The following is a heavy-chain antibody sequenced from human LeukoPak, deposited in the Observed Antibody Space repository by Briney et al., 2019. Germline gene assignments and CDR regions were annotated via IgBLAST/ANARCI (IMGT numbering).Heavy chain of an antibody. D-gene: IGHD2-15*01. CDR1: GFTFDDYG. CDR2: INWNGGST. V-gene: IGHV3-20*04. CDR3: ARDKKVVVVAANLEIGYYYYYYMDV. J-gene: IGHJ6*03. Sequence: PGGSLRLSCAASGFTFDDYGMSWVRQAPGKGLEWVSGINWNGGSTGYADSVKGRFTISRDNAKNSLYLQMNSLRAEDTALYYCARDKKVVVVAANLEIGYYYYYYMDVWGKGTTVTVSS.